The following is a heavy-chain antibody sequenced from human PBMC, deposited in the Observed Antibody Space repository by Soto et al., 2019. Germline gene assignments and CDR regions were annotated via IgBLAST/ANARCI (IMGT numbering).Heavy chain of an antibody. D-gene: IGHD2-15*01. CDR2: IIPIFGTA. CDR3: ARDEMVVATGSRTWHYYYGRDV. Sequence: SVKVSCKSSGGTFSTYAIGWVRQAPGQGLEWMGGIIPIFGTANYAQKFQGRVTITADESTTTADMEVISLRSEDTAVYYCARDEMVVATGSRTWHYYYGRDVWG. J-gene: IGHJ6*02. V-gene: IGHV1-69*13. CDR1: GGTFSTYA.